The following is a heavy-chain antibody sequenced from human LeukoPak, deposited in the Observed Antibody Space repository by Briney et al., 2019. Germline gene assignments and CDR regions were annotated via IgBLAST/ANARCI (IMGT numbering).Heavy chain of an antibody. J-gene: IGHJ5*02. Sequence: SETLSLTCAVYGGSFSGYYWSWIRQPPGKGLEWIGEINHSGSTNYNPSLKSRVTISVDTSKNQFSLKLSSVTAADTAVYYCARSHYYDSSGSHNNWFNPWGQGTLVTVSS. D-gene: IGHD3-22*01. V-gene: IGHV4-34*01. CDR2: INHSGST. CDR3: ARSHYYDSSGSHNNWFNP. CDR1: GGSFSGYY.